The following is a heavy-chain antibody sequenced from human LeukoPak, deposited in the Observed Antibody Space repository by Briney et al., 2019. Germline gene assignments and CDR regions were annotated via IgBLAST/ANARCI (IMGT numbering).Heavy chain of an antibody. Sequence: ASVKVSCKASGYTFTSYDINWVRQAPGQGLEWMGWINPNSGGTNYAQKFQGRVTMTRDTSISTAYMELSRLRSDDTAVYYCARGWVVGANDYDAFDIWGQGTMVTVSS. CDR2: INPNSGGT. D-gene: IGHD1-26*01. CDR3: ARGWVVGANDYDAFDI. CDR1: GYTFTSYD. J-gene: IGHJ3*02. V-gene: IGHV1-2*02.